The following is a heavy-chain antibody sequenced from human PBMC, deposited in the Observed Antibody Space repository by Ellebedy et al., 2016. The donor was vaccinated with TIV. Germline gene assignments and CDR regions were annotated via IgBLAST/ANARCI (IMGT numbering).Heavy chain of an antibody. J-gene: IGHJ6*02. Sequence: SETLSLXXAVYGGSFSGYYWSWIRQPPGKGLEWIGEINHSGSTNYNPSLKSRVTISVDTSKNQFSLKLSSVTAADTAVYYCARTYYYDSSGYYYGMDVWGQGTTVTVSS. CDR1: GGSFSGYY. D-gene: IGHD3-22*01. V-gene: IGHV4-34*01. CDR2: INHSGST. CDR3: ARTYYYDSSGYYYGMDV.